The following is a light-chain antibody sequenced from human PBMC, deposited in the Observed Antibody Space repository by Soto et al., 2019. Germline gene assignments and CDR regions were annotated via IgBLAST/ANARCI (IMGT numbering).Light chain of an antibody. V-gene: IGKV1-39*01. CDR3: QQSYSTPST. Sequence: DIQMTQSPSSLSASVGDRVTITCRASQSISSYLNWYQQKPGKAPKLLIYAASSLQSGVPSRFSGSGSGTDFTLTISILQPKDFATYYCQQSYSTPSTFGPGTKVDI. CDR1: QSISSY. J-gene: IGKJ3*01. CDR2: AAS.